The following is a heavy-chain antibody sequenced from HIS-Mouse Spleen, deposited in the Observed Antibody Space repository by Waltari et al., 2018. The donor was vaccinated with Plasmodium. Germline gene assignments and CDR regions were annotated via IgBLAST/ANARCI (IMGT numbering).Heavy chain of an antibody. D-gene: IGHD6-13*01. V-gene: IGHV4-31*03. CDR1: GGSISRGGYY. J-gene: IGHJ4*02. CDR2: IYYSGST. CDR3: ARSIAATVTFYFDY. Sequence: QVQLQESGPGLVKPSQTLSLTCTFSGGSISRGGYYWSWIRQHPGKGLEWIGYIYYSGSTYYNPSLKSRVTISVDTSKNQFSLKLSSVTAADTAVYYCARSIAATVTFYFDYWGQGTLVTVSS.